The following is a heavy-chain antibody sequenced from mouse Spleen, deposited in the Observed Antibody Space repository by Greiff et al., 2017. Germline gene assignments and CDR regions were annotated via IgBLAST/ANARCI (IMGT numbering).Heavy chain of an antibody. CDR2: IYPRSGNT. J-gene: IGHJ1*01. Sequence: QVQLQQSGAELARPGASVKLSCKASGYTFTSYGISWVKQRTGQGLEWIGEIYPRSGNTYYNEKFKGKATLTADKSSSTAYMELRSLTSEDSAVYFCARRELTGTSYWYFDVWGAGTTVTVSS. D-gene: IGHD4-1*01. CDR3: ARRELTGTSYWYFDV. CDR1: GYTFTSYG. V-gene: IGHV1-81*01.